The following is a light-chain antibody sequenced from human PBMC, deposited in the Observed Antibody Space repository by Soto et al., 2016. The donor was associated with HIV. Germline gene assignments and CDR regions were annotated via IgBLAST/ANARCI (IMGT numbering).Light chain of an antibody. Sequence: SSELTQPPSVSVSPGQTASISCSGDKLGRKYVSWYQKKPGQSPLLVIYQDARRPSGIPERFSGSNSGNTATLTISGAQVVDEADYYCHTWDTTTVLFGGGTKLTVL. CDR3: HTWDTTTVL. CDR1: KLGRKY. CDR2: QDA. J-gene: IGLJ2*01. V-gene: IGLV3-1*01.